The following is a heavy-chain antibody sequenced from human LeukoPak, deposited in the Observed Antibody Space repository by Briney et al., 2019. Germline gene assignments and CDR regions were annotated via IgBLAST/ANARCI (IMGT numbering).Heavy chain of an antibody. CDR1: GGSFSGYY. Sequence: SETLSLTCAVYGGSFSGYYWSWIRQPPGKGLEWIGEINHSGSTNYNPSLKSRVTISVDTSKNQFSLKLSSVTAADTAGYYCARACFHEDIRVYPYWGEETLITASS. CDR3: ARACFHEDIRVYPY. CDR2: INHSGST. D-gene: IGHD5-12*01. J-gene: IGHJ4*02. V-gene: IGHV4-34*01.